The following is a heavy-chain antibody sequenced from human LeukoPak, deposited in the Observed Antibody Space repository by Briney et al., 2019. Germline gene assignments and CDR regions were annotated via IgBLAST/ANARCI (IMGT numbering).Heavy chain of an antibody. CDR1: GCTFISYA. J-gene: IGHJ4*02. D-gene: IGHD4-23*01. V-gene: IGHV1-69*13. CDR2: IIPIFGTA. Sequence: SVKVSCKASGCTFISYAFSWVRQAPGQGLEWMGGIIPIFGTANYAQKFQGRVKITADEYTSTAYMELSSLRSEDTAVYYCARSTVALGYFDYWGQGTLVTVSS. CDR3: ARSTVALGYFDY.